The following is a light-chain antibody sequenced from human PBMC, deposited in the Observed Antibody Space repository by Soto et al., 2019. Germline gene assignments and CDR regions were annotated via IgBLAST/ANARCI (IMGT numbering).Light chain of an antibody. CDR3: QQYDNPLLA. CDR1: QDISNY. Sequence: DIQMTQSPSSLSASVGDRVTITCQASQDISNYLNWYPQKPGKAPKLLIYDASNLETGVPSRFSGSGSGTDFTFTISRLQPEDIATYYCQQYDNPLLAFGPGTKVDIK. J-gene: IGKJ3*01. V-gene: IGKV1-33*01. CDR2: DAS.